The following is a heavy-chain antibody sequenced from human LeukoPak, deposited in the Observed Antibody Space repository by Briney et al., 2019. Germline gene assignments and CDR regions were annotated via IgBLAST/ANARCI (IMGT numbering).Heavy chain of an antibody. D-gene: IGHD5-12*01. V-gene: IGHV3-23*01. CDR1: GFTFSTYA. Sequence: GGSLRLSCAASGFTFSTYAMSWVRQAPGKGLEWVSSISGSGGSTYYADSVKGRFTISRDNSKNTLYLQMNSLRAEDTAVYYCARGPSGYHNTGGQGTLVTVSS. J-gene: IGHJ4*02. CDR3: ARGPSGYHNT. CDR2: ISGSGGST.